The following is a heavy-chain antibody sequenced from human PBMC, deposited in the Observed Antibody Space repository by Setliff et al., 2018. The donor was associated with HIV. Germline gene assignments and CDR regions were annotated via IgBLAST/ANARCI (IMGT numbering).Heavy chain of an antibody. J-gene: IGHJ4*02. V-gene: IGHV6-1*01. D-gene: IGHD3-9*01. CDR3: AGGTWFDGLDS. CDR1: GDSVSSTSGA. Sequence: PSQTLPLTCVISGDSVSSTSGAWTWIRQSPSGGLEWLGRTYYRSEWKNDYAVSLKSRITVNADTSKNQFSLHLKSVTPEDSAVYYCAGGTWFDGLDSWSQGSLVTVSS. CDR2: TYYRSEWKN.